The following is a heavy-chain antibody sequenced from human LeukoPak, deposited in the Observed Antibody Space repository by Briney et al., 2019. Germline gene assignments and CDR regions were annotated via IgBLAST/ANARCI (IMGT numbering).Heavy chain of an antibody. Sequence: GGSLRLSCAASGFTFSSYVMSWVRQAPGKGLEWVSGISGSGDNTYYADFVKGRFTISRDNSKNTVDLQMNSLRAEDTAVYYCASARRDRGYSSGWGQGTLVTVSS. CDR1: GFTFSSYV. D-gene: IGHD6-19*01. J-gene: IGHJ4*02. CDR3: ASARRDRGYSSG. V-gene: IGHV3-23*01. CDR2: ISGSGDNT.